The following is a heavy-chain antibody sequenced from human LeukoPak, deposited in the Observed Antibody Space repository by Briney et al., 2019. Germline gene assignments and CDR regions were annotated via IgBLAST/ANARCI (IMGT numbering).Heavy chain of an antibody. J-gene: IGHJ4*02. CDR2: TSYDGSNK. CDR3: AKHHCSSISCHGRSSGDFDY. D-gene: IGHD2-2*01. Sequence: GGSLRLSCAASGFTFSSYGMHWVRQAPGKGLEWVAVTSYDGSNKYYADSLKGRFTISRDNSKNTLYLQMNSLRAVDTAVYYCAKHHCSSISCHGRSSGDFDYWGQGTLVTVSS. V-gene: IGHV3-30*18. CDR1: GFTFSSYG.